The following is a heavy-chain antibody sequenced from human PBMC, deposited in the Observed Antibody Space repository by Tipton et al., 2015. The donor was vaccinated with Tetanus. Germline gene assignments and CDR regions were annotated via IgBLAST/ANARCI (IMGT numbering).Heavy chain of an antibody. CDR2: IKQDGSAQ. Sequence: SLRLSCAASGFTFSSQWMSWVRQAPGKGLEWVANIKQDGSAQYYGDSVKGRFTISRDNAKNSLYLQMNSLRAEDTAVFYCARSGYYYGLDVWGQGATVTVSS. CDR1: GFTFSSQW. J-gene: IGHJ6*02. V-gene: IGHV3-7*03. CDR3: ARSGYYYGLDV. D-gene: IGHD1-26*01.